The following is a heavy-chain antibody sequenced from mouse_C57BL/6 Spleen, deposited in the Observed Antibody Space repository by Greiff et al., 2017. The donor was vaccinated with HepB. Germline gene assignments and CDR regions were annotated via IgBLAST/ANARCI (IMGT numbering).Heavy chain of an antibody. CDR3: AREGPYYSNYGDYAMDY. J-gene: IGHJ4*01. CDR1: GYSITSGYY. D-gene: IGHD2-5*01. Sequence: VQLQQSGPGLVKPSQSLSLTCSVTGYSITSGYYWNWIRQFPGNKLEWMGYISYDGSNNYNPSLKNRISITRDTSKNQFFLKLNSVTTEDTATYYCAREGPYYSNYGDYAMDYWGQGTSVTVSS. CDR2: ISYDGSN. V-gene: IGHV3-6*01.